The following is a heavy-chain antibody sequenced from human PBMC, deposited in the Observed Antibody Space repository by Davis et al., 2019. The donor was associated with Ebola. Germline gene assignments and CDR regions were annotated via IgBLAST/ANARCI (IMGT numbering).Heavy chain of an antibody. Sequence: AASVKVSCKASGYTFTSYGISWVRQAPGQGLEWMGWISAYNGNTNYAQKLQGRVTMTTDTSTSTAYMELRSLRSDDTAVYYCARVFTMVQGRGWFDPWGQGTLVTVSS. V-gene: IGHV1-18*01. J-gene: IGHJ5*02. CDR2: ISAYNGNT. D-gene: IGHD3-10*01. CDR1: GYTFTSYG. CDR3: ARVFTMVQGRGWFDP.